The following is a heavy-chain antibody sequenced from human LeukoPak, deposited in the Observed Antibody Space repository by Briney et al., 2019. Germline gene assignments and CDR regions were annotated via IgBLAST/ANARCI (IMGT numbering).Heavy chain of an antibody. Sequence: PGGSLRLSCAASGFTFGNSWVHWVRQAPGKGLVWVSLINADGSTTTYADSVKARFTISRDNARNTVSLQMNSLTIEDTAVYYCVVVVEPPDSDGFDVWGQGTMITVSS. V-gene: IGHV3-74*01. CDR3: VVVVEPPDSDGFDV. CDR1: GFTFGNSW. J-gene: IGHJ3*01. CDR2: INADGSTT. D-gene: IGHD1-14*01.